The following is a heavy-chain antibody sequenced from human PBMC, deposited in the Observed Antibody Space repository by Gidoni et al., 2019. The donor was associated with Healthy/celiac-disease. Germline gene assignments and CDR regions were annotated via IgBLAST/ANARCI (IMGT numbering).Heavy chain of an antibody. CDR1: GYNFTSYY. J-gene: IGHJ3*02. D-gene: IGHD2-2*01. Sequence: QVQLVQSGAEVKKPGASVKVSCKASGYNFTSYYMHWVRQAPGQGLEWMGIINPSGGSTSYAQKFQGGVTMTRDTSTSTVYMELSSLRSEDTAVYYCARDAVPAPGEDAFDIWGQGTMVTVSS. CDR2: INPSGGST. V-gene: IGHV1-46*01. CDR3: ARDAVPAPGEDAFDI.